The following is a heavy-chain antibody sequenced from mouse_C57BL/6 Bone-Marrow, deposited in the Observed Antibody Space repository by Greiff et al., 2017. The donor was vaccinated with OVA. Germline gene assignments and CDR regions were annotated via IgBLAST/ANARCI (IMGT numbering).Heavy chain of an antibody. CDR3: AKTLGGLVDYYAMDY. V-gene: IGHV2-5*01. CDR2: IWRGGST. Sequence: VMLVESGPGLVQPSQSLSITCTVSGFSLTSYGVHWVRQSPGKGLEWLGVIWRGGSTDYNAAFMSRLSITKDNSKSQVFFKMNSLQADDTAIYYCAKTLGGLVDYYAMDYWGQGTSVTVSS. D-gene: IGHD1-3*01. J-gene: IGHJ4*01. CDR1: GFSLTSYG.